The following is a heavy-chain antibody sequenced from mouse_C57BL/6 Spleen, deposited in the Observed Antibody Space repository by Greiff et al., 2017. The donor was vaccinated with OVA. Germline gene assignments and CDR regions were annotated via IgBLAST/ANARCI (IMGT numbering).Heavy chain of an antibody. V-gene: IGHV5-17*01. CDR2: ISSGSSTI. CDR3: AKYRWFAY. Sequence: DVKLVESGGGLVKPGGSLKLSCAASGFTFSDYGMHWVRQAPEKGLEWVAYISSGSSTIYYADTVKGRFTISRDNAKNTLFLQMTSLRSEDTAMYYCAKYRWFAYWGQGTLVTVSA. J-gene: IGHJ3*01. CDR1: GFTFSDYG. D-gene: IGHD1-3*01.